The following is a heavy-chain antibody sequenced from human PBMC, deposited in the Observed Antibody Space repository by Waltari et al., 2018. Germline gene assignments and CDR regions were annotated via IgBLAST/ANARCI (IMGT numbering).Heavy chain of an antibody. Sequence: QVQLVESGGGVVQPGRSRRLSCAAAGFTFRIYGRHVVRQAPGKGTEWVAVISNDGSNKNYGDSVKGRFTISRDNSKNTLYLQMNSLRPEDTAMYYCAKDSRNQLLYSGLDNWFDPWGQGTLVTVSS. J-gene: IGHJ5*02. CDR3: AKDSRNQLLYSGLDNWFDP. D-gene: IGHD2-2*01. CDR2: ISNDGSNK. V-gene: IGHV3-30*18. CDR1: GFTFRIYG.